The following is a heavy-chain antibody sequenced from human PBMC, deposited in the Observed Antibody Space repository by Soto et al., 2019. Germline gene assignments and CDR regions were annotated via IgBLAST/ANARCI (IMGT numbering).Heavy chain of an antibody. Sequence: GGSLRLSCAASGFTFSSYAMSWVRQAPGKELEWVSAISGSGGSTYYAVSVKGRFTISRDNSKNTRYLQMNSLRAEDTAVYYYAKDLSESNGNYDYYYYGMDVWGQGTTVTVTS. D-gene: IGHD1-7*01. CDR3: AKDLSESNGNYDYYYYGMDV. CDR2: ISGSGGST. J-gene: IGHJ6*01. CDR1: GFTFSSYA. V-gene: IGHV3-23*01.